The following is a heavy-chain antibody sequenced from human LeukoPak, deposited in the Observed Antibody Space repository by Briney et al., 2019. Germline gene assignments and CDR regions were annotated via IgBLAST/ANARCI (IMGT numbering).Heavy chain of an antibody. Sequence: GESLKISCKGSGYSFASYWIGWVRQMPGKGLEWMEIIYPGDSDTRYSPSFQGQVTISADKSISTAYLQWSSLKASDTAMYYCARLIGVVIRNNWFDPWGQGTLVTVSS. J-gene: IGHJ5*02. CDR1: GYSFASYW. CDR3: ARLIGVVIRNNWFDP. V-gene: IGHV5-51*01. D-gene: IGHD3-3*01. CDR2: IYPGDSDT.